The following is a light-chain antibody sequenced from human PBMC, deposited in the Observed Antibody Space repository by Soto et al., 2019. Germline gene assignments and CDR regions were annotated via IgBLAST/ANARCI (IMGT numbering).Light chain of an antibody. CDR2: QTS. CDR1: QYIDTR. J-gene: IGKJ1*01. CDR3: HQRQSWPRT. V-gene: IGKV3-11*01. Sequence: IVLTQSPATLSLSPGERVTLSCGASQYIDTRLAWYQHRPGQAPRLLIYQTSIRAAGIPARFSASGTGTDFTLTISDVQPEDFAVYYCHQRQSWPRTFGQGTKVDIK.